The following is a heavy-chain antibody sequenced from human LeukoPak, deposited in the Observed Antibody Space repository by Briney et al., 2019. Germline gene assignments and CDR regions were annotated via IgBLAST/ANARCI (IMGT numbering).Heavy chain of an antibody. CDR3: AKLRIAARPYYFDY. Sequence: PGGSLRLSCAASGFTFSTYVMSWVRQAPGKGLEWVSGITGSGGGTFYADSVRGRFTISRNNSKNTLYLHMNSLRAEDTALYYCAKLRIAARPYYFDYWGQGTLVTVSS. J-gene: IGHJ4*02. V-gene: IGHV3-23*01. D-gene: IGHD6-6*01. CDR2: ITGSGGGT. CDR1: GFTFSTYV.